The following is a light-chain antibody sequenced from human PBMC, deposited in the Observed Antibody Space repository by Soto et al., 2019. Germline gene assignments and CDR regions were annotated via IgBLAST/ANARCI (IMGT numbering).Light chain of an antibody. CDR2: GAS. J-gene: IGKJ1*01. CDR1: QSVSSTY. V-gene: IGKV3-20*01. CDR3: QQYRT. Sequence: EIVLTQSPGTLSLSPGERATLSCRASQSVSSTYLAWYQQKPGQAPRLLIYGASSRATCIPDMFSGSGSGTDFTLTISRLEPEDFAVYYCQQYRTFGQGTKVDIK.